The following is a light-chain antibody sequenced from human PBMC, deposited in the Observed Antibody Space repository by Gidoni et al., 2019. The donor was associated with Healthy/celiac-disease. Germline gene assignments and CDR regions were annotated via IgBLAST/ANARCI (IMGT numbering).Light chain of an antibody. Sequence: DIQMTQSPSSLSASVGDRVTITCRASQSISSYLNWYQQKPGKAPKLLIYAASSLQSGVPSRFSGSGSVTDFTLTIRSLQPEDFATYYCQQSYSTLYPFGQGTKLEIK. V-gene: IGKV1-39*01. J-gene: IGKJ2*01. CDR3: QQSYSTLYP. CDR2: AAS. CDR1: QSISSY.